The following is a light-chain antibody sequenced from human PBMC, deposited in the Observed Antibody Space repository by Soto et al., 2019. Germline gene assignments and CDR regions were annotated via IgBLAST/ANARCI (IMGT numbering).Light chain of an antibody. V-gene: IGLV2-14*01. CDR1: SSDVGGYNY. Sequence: QSVLTQPASVSGSPGQSITISCTGTSSDVGGYNYVSWYQQHPGTAPKLMIYEVSNRPSGVSGRLSGSRSGNTASLTISGLQAEDESDYYCISYTSSSTWVFGGGTKVTVL. CDR3: ISYTSSSTWV. CDR2: EVS. J-gene: IGLJ3*02.